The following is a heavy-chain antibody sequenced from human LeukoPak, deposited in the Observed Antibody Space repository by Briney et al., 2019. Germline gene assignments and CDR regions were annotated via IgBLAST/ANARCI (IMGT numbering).Heavy chain of an antibody. CDR2: ISYDGSNK. Sequence: PGGTLRLPCAASGFTFSSYGMHGAPQAPAKGLEGGAVISYDGSNKYYADSVKGRFTISRDNSKNTLYLQMNSLRAEDTAVYYCAKDRGIQLWFPGRVDYWGQGTLVTVSS. CDR3: AKDRGIQLWFPGRVDY. CDR1: GFTFSSYG. J-gene: IGHJ4*02. V-gene: IGHV3-30*18. D-gene: IGHD5-18*01.